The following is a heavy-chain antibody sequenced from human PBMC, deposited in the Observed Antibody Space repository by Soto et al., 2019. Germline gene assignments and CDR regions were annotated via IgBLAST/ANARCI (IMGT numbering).Heavy chain of an antibody. D-gene: IGHD2-2*01. CDR2: VDPSDSYT. CDR1: GYSVTIYC. V-gene: IGHV5-10-1*01. J-gene: IGHJ6*02. Sequence: GESLTISCKGAGYSVTIYCMSLVRQIPGKGLEWMGRVDPSDSYTNYSPSFQGHVTISADKSISTAYLQWSSLKASDTAAYYCATTRVGPCSSSICFSGIFDGMDVWGQGTTVTVSS. CDR3: ATTRVGPCSSSICFSGIFDGMDV.